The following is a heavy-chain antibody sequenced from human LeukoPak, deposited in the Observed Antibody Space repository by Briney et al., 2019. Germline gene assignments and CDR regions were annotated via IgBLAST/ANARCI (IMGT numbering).Heavy chain of an antibody. J-gene: IGHJ3*01. V-gene: IGHV1-2*02. Sequence: ASVKVSCKASGHTFSGYYIRWGRQAPGQGLEWRGCINPKMGGTNYAQKFQGRVTMTRDTSISTAYMELSSLRSDDMAVYYCARGSESGSYYSGYDGSFDFWGQGTMVTVSS. CDR3: ARGSESGSYYSGYDGSFDF. D-gene: IGHD1-26*01. CDR1: GHTFSGYY. CDR2: INPKMGGT.